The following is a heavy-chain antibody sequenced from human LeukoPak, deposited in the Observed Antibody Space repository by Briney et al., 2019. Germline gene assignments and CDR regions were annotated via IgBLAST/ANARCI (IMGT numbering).Heavy chain of an antibody. CDR1: GFTVSSNY. V-gene: IGHV3-53*01. D-gene: IGHD4-17*01. J-gene: IGHJ4*02. Sequence: GGSLRLSCAASGFTVSSNYMSWVRQAPGKGLEWVSVIYSDGSTYYADSVKGRFTISRDNSKNTLYLQMNSLRAEDTAVYYCARGSTVTSLGYWGQGTLSPSPQ. CDR3: ARGSTVTSLGY. CDR2: IYSDGST.